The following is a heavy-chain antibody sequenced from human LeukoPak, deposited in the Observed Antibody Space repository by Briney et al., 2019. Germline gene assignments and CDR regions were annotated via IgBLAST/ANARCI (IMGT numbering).Heavy chain of an antibody. CDR3: ARGSPMIVAEVAFDI. Sequence: PGGSLRLSCAASGFTFSSYAMHWVRQAPGKGLEWAAVIWYDGSNKYYADSVKGRFPISRDNSKNSLYLQMNSLRAEDTAVYYCARGSPMIVAEVAFDIWGQGTMVTVSS. CDR1: GFTFSSYA. D-gene: IGHD3-22*01. CDR2: IWYDGSNK. V-gene: IGHV3-33*08. J-gene: IGHJ3*02.